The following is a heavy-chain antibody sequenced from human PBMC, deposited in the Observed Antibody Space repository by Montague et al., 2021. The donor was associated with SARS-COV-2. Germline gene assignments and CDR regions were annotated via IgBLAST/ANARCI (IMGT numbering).Heavy chain of an antibody. CDR1: GGSFSGYC. J-gene: IGHJ4*02. CDR2: VTHRGNT. Sequence: SETLSLTCAVSGGSFSGYCWSWIRQPPGKGLEWIGEVTHRGNTNYNPSLKSRVTISVDTSKNQFSLKLSSVTAADTAVYYCARDFDYWGQGTLVTVSS. V-gene: IGHV4-34*01. CDR3: ARDFDY.